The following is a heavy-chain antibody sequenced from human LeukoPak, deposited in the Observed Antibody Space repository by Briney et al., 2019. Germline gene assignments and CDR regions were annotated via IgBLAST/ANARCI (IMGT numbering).Heavy chain of an antibody. CDR3: ARDDVLMATQYMDV. CDR1: GYTFTGYY. D-gene: IGHD5-24*01. CDR2: ISAYNGNT. V-gene: IGHV1-18*04. J-gene: IGHJ6*03. Sequence: GASVKVSCKASGYTFTGYYMHWVRQAPGQGLEWMGWISAYNGNTSYAQKLQGRVTMTTDTSTSTAYMELRSLRSDDTAVYYCARDDVLMATQYMDVWGKGTTVTVSS.